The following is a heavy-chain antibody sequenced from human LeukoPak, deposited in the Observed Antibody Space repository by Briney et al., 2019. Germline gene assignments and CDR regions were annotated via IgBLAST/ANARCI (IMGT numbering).Heavy chain of an antibody. CDR1: GFTFNSYA. J-gene: IGHJ4*02. CDR2: ISYDGGNK. D-gene: IGHD3-9*01. V-gene: IGHV3-30-3*01. CDR3: AREHGVLRYFDWSLDY. Sequence: PGRSLRLSCAASGFTFNSYAMHWVRQAPGKGLEWVAVISYDGGNKYYTDSVKGRFTISRDNSKNTLYLQMNSLRAEDTAVFYCAREHGVLRYFDWSLDYWGQGTLVTVSS.